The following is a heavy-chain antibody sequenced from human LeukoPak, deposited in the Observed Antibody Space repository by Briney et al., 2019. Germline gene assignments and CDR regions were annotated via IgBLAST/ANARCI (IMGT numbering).Heavy chain of an antibody. CDR2: IYSGGST. V-gene: IGHV3-53*01. CDR3: ARSPHYDILTGYSEEDAFDI. CDR1: GFTASSNY. Sequence: GGSLRLSCAAPGFTASSNYMSWVRQAPGKGLEWASVIYSGGSTDYADSVKGRFTISRGNSKNTLYLQMNSLRVEDTAVYYCARSPHYDILTGYSEEDAFDIWGQGTMVTVSS. D-gene: IGHD3-9*01. J-gene: IGHJ3*02.